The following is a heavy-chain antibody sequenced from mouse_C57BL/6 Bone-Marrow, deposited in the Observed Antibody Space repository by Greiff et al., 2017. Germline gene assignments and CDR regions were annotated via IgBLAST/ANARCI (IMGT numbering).Heavy chain of an antibody. J-gene: IGHJ2*01. CDR1: GYTFTSYR. Sequence: QVQLQQPGAELVKPGASVKLSCKASGYTFTSYRMQWVKQRPGPGLEWIGEIDPSDSKTNSNQKFKGKATLTVDTSSSTAYMQLSSLKSEDSTVYYYGAMPCDYWGQGTTLTVSS. CDR3: GAMPCDY. V-gene: IGHV1-50*01. CDR2: IDPSDSKT.